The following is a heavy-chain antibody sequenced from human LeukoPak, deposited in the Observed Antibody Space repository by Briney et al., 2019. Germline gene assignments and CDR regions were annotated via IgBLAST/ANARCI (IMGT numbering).Heavy chain of an antibody. V-gene: IGHV3-23*01. CDR2: ISGGGDVT. CDR3: ATDSNPFDF. J-gene: IGHJ4*02. D-gene: IGHD6-13*01. Sequence: GGSLRLSCAASGFTFSSYWMSWVRQAPGKGLEWVSRISGGGDVTYYTDSVKGRFTISRDNSKNTLFLQMNSLRAEDTAIYFCATDSNPFDFWGQGTLVTVSS. CDR1: GFTFSSYW.